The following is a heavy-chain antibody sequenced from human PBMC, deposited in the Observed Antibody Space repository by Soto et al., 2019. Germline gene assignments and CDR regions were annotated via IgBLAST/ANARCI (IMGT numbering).Heavy chain of an antibody. CDR1: GGTFSSDA. V-gene: IGHV1-69*13. Sequence: LVKVSCKASGGTFSSDAVSWVRQAPGQGLEWMGGLIPILGTTHYAQKFQGRVTITADESTNTAYMELSSLRSDDTAVYYCARASGYVSGWYHDYWGQGTRVTVSS. CDR3: ARASGYVSGWYHDY. D-gene: IGHD6-19*01. CDR2: LIPILGTT. J-gene: IGHJ4*02.